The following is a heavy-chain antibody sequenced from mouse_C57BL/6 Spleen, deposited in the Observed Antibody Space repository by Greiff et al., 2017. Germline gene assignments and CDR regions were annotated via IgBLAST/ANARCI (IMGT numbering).Heavy chain of an antibody. Sequence: EVKVVESGGGLVQSGRSLRLSCATSGFTFSDFYMEWVRQAPGKGLEWIAASRNKANDYTTEYSASVKGRFIVSRDTSQSILYLQMNALRAEDTAIYYCARDAPYSNYEGYYAMDYWGQGTSVTVSS. J-gene: IGHJ4*01. CDR1: GFTFSDFY. CDR2: SRNKANDYTT. V-gene: IGHV7-1*01. D-gene: IGHD2-5*01. CDR3: ARDAPYSNYEGYYAMDY.